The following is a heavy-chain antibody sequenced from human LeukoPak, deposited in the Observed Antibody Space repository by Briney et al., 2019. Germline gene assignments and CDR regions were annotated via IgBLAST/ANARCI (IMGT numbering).Heavy chain of an antibody. CDR2: IYHSGST. D-gene: IGHD1-26*01. CDR1: GGSISSSNW. V-gene: IGHV4-4*02. Sequence: SGTLSLTCAVSGGSISSSNWWSWVRQPPGKGLEWIGEIYHSGSTNYNPSLKSRVTISVDKSKNQFSLKLSSVTAADTAVYYCARYDSGSYAPIFDPWGQGTLVTVSS. J-gene: IGHJ5*02. CDR3: ARYDSGSYAPIFDP.